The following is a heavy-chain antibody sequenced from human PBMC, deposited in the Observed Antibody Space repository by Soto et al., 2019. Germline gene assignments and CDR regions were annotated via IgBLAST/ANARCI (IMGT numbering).Heavy chain of an antibody. J-gene: IGHJ6*03. CDR2: MYYSGST. Sequence: QVQLQESGPGLVKPSETLSLSCSVSGGSISGHYWSWVRQTPGKGLEWIGYMYYSGSTNYNPSLNSRVTISVDASKTLFSLMLTSVPAANTAVYYCARGPYYDLIWNYYYMDVWGKGTTVTVSS. V-gene: IGHV4-59*08. CDR3: ARGPYYDLIWNYYYMDV. D-gene: IGHD3-16*01. CDR1: GGSISGHY.